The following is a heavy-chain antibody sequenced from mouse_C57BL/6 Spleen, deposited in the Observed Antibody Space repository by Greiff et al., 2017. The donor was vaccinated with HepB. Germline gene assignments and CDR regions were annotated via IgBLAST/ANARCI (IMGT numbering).Heavy chain of an antibody. V-gene: IGHV1-7*01. J-gene: IGHJ2*01. D-gene: IGHD1-1*01. CDR2: INPSSGYT. CDR3: ARSTTVVEDYVDY. CDR1: GYTFTSYW. Sequence: QVQLKESGAELAKPGASVKLSCKASGYTFTSYWMHWVKQRPGQGLEWIGYINPSSGYTKYNQKFKDKATLTADKSSSTAYMQLSSLTYEDSAVYYCARSTTVVEDYVDYWGQGTTLTVSS.